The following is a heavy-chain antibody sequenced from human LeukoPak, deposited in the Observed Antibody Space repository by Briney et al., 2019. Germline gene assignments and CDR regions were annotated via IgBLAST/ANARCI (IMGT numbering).Heavy chain of an antibody. V-gene: IGHV4-34*01. CDR3: ARLTMIVDTNAFDI. Sequence: SETLSLTCAVYGGSFSGYYWSWIRQPPGKGLEWIGSIYHSGSTYYNPSLKSRVTISVDTSKNQFSLKLSSVTAADTAVYYCARLTMIVDTNAFDIWGQGTMVTVSS. CDR2: IYHSGST. CDR1: GGSFSGYY. J-gene: IGHJ3*02. D-gene: IGHD3-22*01.